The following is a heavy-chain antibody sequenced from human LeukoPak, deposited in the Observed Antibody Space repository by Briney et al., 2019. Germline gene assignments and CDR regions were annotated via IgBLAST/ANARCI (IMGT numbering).Heavy chain of an antibody. D-gene: IGHD1-1*01. V-gene: IGHV4-4*02. CDR3: ARVNINNWHSCDY. J-gene: IGHJ4*02. Sequence: PSGTLSLTCAVSGGSISSNNWWGWVRQPPGKGLEWIGEIYHSGSPNYNPSLKSRVAISVDKSRNHFSLNLSSVTAADTAVYYCARVNINNWHSCDYWGQGTLVTVSS. CDR1: GGSISSNNW. CDR2: IYHSGSP.